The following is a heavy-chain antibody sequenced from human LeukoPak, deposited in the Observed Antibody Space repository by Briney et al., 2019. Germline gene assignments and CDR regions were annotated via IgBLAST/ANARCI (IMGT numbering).Heavy chain of an antibody. Sequence: PGGSLRLSCAASGFIFSSYAMSWVRQAPGKGLEWVSTISGSGGSTYYADSVKGRFTISRDNSKNTVYLQMNSLRAEDTAVYYCARSKAAAFDYWGQGTLVTVSS. V-gene: IGHV3-23*01. CDR3: ARSKAAAFDY. D-gene: IGHD6-25*01. J-gene: IGHJ4*02. CDR1: GFIFSSYA. CDR2: ISGSGGST.